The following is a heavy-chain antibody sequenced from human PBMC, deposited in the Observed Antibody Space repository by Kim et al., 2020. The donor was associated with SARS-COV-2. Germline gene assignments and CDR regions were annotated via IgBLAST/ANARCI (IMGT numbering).Heavy chain of an antibody. V-gene: IGHV3-23*01. CDR2: ISGRADTM. D-gene: IGHD1-1*01. J-gene: IGHJ2*01. CDR3: ARSRYLNWYL. CDR1: GFTFSNYA. Sequence: GGSLRLSCAASGFTFSNYALGWVRQAPGKGLEWVSGISGRADTMYYGDSLKGRFTISRYNSRDTLYLQMNSLRAEDTAIYYCARSRYLNWYLWGRGTLVTVSS.